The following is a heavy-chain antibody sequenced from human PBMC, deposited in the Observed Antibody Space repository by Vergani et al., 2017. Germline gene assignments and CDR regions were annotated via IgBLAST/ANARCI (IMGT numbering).Heavy chain of an antibody. J-gene: IGHJ3*02. CDR2: IYTSGST. D-gene: IGHD5-24*01. V-gene: IGHV4-61*02. CDR3: ARVPAIMAWGAFDI. Sequence: QVQLQESGPGLVKPSQTLSLTCTVSGGSISSGSYYWGWIRQPAGKGLEWIGRIYTSGSTNYNPSLKSRVTISVDTSKNQFSLKLRSVTAADTAVYYCARVPAIMAWGAFDIWGKGTMVTVSS. CDR1: GGSISSGSYY.